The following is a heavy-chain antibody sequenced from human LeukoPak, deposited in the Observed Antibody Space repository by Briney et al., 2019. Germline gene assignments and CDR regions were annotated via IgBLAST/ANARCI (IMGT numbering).Heavy chain of an antibody. CDR3: ARDYSRMDAFDI. CDR2: ITSTSNYI. CDR1: GLSFSSSS. Sequence: PGGSLRLSCEVSGLSFSSSSMNWVRQAPGKGLEWVSSITSTSNYIYNADSVKGRFTISRDNAKNSLYLQMNSLRAEDTAVYYCARDYSRMDAFDIWGQGTMVTVSS. D-gene: IGHD2-21*01. V-gene: IGHV3-21*01. J-gene: IGHJ3*02.